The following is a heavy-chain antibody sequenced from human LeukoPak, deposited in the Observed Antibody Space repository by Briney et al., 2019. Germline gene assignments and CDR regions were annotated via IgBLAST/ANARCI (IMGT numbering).Heavy chain of an antibody. CDR1: GYTFTSYG. Sequence: ASVKVSCKASGYTFTSYGISWVRQAPGQGLEWMGWISAYNGNTNYAQKLQGRVTMTTDTSTSTAYMELRSLRSDDTAVYYCATYCSGGSCYRTPFDYWGQGTLVTVPS. CDR3: ATYCSGGSCYRTPFDY. D-gene: IGHD2-15*01. CDR2: ISAYNGNT. J-gene: IGHJ4*02. V-gene: IGHV1-18*01.